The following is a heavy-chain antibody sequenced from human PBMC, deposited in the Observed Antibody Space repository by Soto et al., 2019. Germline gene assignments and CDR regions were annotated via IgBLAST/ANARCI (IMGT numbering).Heavy chain of an antibody. CDR2: IYYSGST. D-gene: IGHD1-26*01. Sequence: QVQLQESGPGLVKPSETLSLTCTVSGGSISSYYWSWIRQPPGKGLEWIGYIYYSGSTNYNPSLKSRVTISVDTSKNQFSLKLSSVTAADTAVYYCARCWGSGSYPDRDLYGMDVWGQGTTVTVSS. CDR1: GGSISSYY. J-gene: IGHJ6*02. CDR3: ARCWGSGSYPDRDLYGMDV. V-gene: IGHV4-59*01.